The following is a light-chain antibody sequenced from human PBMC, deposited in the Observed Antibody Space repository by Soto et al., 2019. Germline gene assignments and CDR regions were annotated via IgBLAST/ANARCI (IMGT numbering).Light chain of an antibody. Sequence: VLTQSAPVSGSPGQSMTTSCTGTSSDIGGYYYVSWYQHHPGKAPKLLIYQVTNRPSRVSNRFSGSKSGNTASLTISGIQDNDDADYECMAYSRNDFFHVFPTEAKV. CDR1: SSDIGGYYY. CDR3: MAYSRNDFFHV. J-gene: IGLJ1*01. CDR2: QVT. V-gene: IGLV2-14*01.